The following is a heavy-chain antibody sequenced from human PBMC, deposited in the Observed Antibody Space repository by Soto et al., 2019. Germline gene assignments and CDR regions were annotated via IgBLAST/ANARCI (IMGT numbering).Heavy chain of an antibody. CDR1: GFTFSSYS. J-gene: IGHJ4*02. D-gene: IGHD3-3*01. CDR2: ISSSSSTI. Sequence: GGSLRLSCAASGFTFSSYSMNWVRQAPGKGLEWVSYISSSSSTIYYADSVKGRFTISRDNAKNSLYLQMNSLRDEDTAVYYCARDSITIFGVVIISHRYYFDYWGQGTLVTVSS. V-gene: IGHV3-48*02. CDR3: ARDSITIFGVVIISHRYYFDY.